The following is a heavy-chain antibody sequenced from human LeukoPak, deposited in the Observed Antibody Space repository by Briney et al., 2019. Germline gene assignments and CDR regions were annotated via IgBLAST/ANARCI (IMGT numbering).Heavy chain of an antibody. CDR2: ISGSSDNT. CDR3: AKAVGYGSFDY. Sequence: GGSLRLSCAASGFTFSSYAMSWVRQAPGKGLEWVSTISGSSDNTYYADSVKGRFTISRDNSKNTLYLQMNSLRAEDTAVYYCAKAVGYGSFDYWGQGTLVTVSS. J-gene: IGHJ4*02. V-gene: IGHV3-23*01. CDR1: GFTFSSYA. D-gene: IGHD4-17*01.